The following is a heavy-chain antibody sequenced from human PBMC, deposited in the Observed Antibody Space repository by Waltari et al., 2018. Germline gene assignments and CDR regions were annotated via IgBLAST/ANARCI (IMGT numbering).Heavy chain of an antibody. V-gene: IGHV5-51*01. CDR3: ARVTVAGPDHWYFDL. J-gene: IGHJ2*01. CDR2: IYPGDSDT. Sequence: EVQLVQSGAEVKKPGESLKISCKGSGYSFTSYWIGWVRPMPGKGLEWMGIIYPGDSDTRDSTSYQGQVTISADKSISTAYLQWSSLKASDTAMYYGARVTVAGPDHWYFDLWGRGTLVTVSS. CDR1: GYSFTSYW. D-gene: IGHD6-19*01.